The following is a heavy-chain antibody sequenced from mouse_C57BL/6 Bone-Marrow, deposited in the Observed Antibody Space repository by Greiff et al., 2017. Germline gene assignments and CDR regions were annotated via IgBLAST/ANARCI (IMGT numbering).Heavy chain of an antibody. J-gene: IGHJ4*01. CDR3: AREDGSSSYYAMDY. CDR1: GYTFTSYW. V-gene: IGHV1-50*01. Sequence: QLQQPGAELVKPGASVKLSCKASGYTFTSYWMQWVKQRPGQGLEWIGEIDPSDSYTNYNQKFKGKATLTVDTSSSTAYMQLSSLTSEDSAVYYGAREDGSSSYYAMDYWGQGTSVTVSA. CDR2: IDPSDSYT. D-gene: IGHD1-1*01.